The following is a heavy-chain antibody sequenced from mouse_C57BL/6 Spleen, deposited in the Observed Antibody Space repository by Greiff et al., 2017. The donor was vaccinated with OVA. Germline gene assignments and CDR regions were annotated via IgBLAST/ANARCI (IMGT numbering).Heavy chain of an antibody. Sequence: QVQLQQPGAELVKPGASVKLSCKASGYTFTSYWMHWVKQRPGQGLEWIGMIHPNSGSTNYNEKFKSKATLTVDKSSSTAYMQLISLTSEDSAVYYSARGASYYGYLYYFDYWGQGTTLTVSS. CDR3: ARGASYYGYLYYFDY. V-gene: IGHV1-64*01. J-gene: IGHJ2*01. CDR1: GYTFTSYW. D-gene: IGHD2-3*01. CDR2: IHPNSGST.